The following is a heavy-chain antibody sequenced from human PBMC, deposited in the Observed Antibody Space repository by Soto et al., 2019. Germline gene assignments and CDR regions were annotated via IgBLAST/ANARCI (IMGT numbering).Heavy chain of an antibody. D-gene: IGHD2-8*01. J-gene: IGHJ4*02. Sequence: QVQLQQWGAGLLKPSETLSLICAVYGGSFSGYYWSWIRQPPGKGLEWIGEINHSGSTKYNPSLKSRVTISGDTSKNQFSLRLSSVTAADTALYYCARGGLMVYAMFDYWGQGTLVTVSS. CDR1: GGSFSGYY. CDR3: ARGGLMVYAMFDY. V-gene: IGHV4-34*01. CDR2: INHSGST.